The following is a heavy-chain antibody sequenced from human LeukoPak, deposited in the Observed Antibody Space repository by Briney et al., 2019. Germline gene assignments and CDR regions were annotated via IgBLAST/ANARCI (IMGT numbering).Heavy chain of an antibody. CDR2: IYPGDSDT. Sequence: GESLKISCKGSGYSFTSYWIGWVRQMTGKGLEWMGIIYPGDSDTRYSPSFQGQVTISADKSISTAYLQWSSLKASDTAMYYCANALSGYSYGYDYWGQGTLVTVSS. CDR1: GYSFTSYW. CDR3: ANALSGYSYGYDY. J-gene: IGHJ4*02. V-gene: IGHV5-51*01. D-gene: IGHD5-18*01.